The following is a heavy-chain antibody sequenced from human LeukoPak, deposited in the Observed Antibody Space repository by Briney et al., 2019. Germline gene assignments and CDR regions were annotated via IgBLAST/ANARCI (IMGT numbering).Heavy chain of an antibody. V-gene: IGHV3-21*01. CDR3: ARWGDYGDYVLDP. CDR2: ISSSSSYI. D-gene: IGHD4-17*01. CDR1: GFTFSSYT. Sequence: GGSLRLSCAASGFTFSSYTMNWVRQAPGKGLEWVSSISSSSSYIYYADSVKGRFTISRDNAKNSLYLQMNSLRAEDTAVYYCARWGDYGDYVLDPWGQGTLVTVSS. J-gene: IGHJ5*02.